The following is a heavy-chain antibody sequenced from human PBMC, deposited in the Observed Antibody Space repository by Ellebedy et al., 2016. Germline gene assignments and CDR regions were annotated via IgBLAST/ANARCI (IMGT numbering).Heavy chain of an antibody. D-gene: IGHD3-22*01. V-gene: IGHV3-21*01. J-gene: IGHJ4*02. CDR2: ISSSSSYI. Sequence: GGSLRLSXAASGFTFSSYSMNWVRQAPGKGLEWVSSISSSSSYIYYADSVKGRFTISRDNAKNSLYLQMNSLRAEDTAVYYCARDLRGYYSYFDYWGQGTLVTVSS. CDR3: ARDLRGYYSYFDY. CDR1: GFTFSSYS.